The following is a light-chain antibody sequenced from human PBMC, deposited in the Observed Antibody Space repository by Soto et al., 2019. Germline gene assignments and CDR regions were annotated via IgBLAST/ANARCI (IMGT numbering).Light chain of an antibody. Sequence: EIVMTQSPATLSVSPGERATLSCRASQSVNSNLAWYQQKPGQAPRLLIYGASTRAAGIPARFSGSGSETEFSLTISSLQSEDFAVYYCQQYNNRPPDTFGQGTKLEIK. V-gene: IGKV3-15*01. CDR1: QSVNSN. CDR3: QQYNNRPPDT. CDR2: GAS. J-gene: IGKJ2*01.